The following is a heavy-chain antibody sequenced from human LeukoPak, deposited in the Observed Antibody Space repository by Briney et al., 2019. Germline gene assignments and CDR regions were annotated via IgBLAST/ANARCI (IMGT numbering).Heavy chain of an antibody. V-gene: IGHV1-2*02. CDR2: INPNSGGT. CDR3: ARNNPFDY. CDR1: GYTFNAYY. J-gene: IGHJ4*02. Sequence: ASVKVSCKASGYTFNAYYMHWVRQAPGQGLEWMGWINPNSGGTNYAQKFQGRVTMTRDTSISTAYMELSRLRSDDTAVYCCARNNPFDYWGQGTLVTVSS. D-gene: IGHD1-14*01.